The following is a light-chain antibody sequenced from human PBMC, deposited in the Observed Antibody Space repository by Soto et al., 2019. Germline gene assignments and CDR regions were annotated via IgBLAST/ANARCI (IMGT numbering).Light chain of an antibody. V-gene: IGKV1-39*01. CDR3: QQSYSTPFT. J-gene: IGKJ3*01. CDR2: AAS. CDR1: QSIRSS. Sequence: IQMTQSPSSLSASVGARVTITCRTSQSIRSSLNWYQQKPGKAPNLLIYAASRLQSGVPSRFSGSGSGTDFTLTISSLQPADFATYYCQQSYSTPFTFCPGTKVDIK.